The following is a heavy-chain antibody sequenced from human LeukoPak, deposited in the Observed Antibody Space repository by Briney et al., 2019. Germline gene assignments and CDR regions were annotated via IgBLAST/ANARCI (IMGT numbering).Heavy chain of an antibody. D-gene: IGHD2-2*01. CDR2: IIPIFGTA. J-gene: IGHJ5*02. CDR1: GGTFSSYA. CDR3: ARGQDIVVVPAAAYNYWFDP. Sequence: SVKVSCKASGGTFSSYATSWVRQAPGQGLEWMGGIIPIFGTANYAQKFQGRVTITTDESTSTAYMELSSLRSEDTAVYYCARGQDIVVVPAAAYNYWFDPWGQGTLVTVSS. V-gene: IGHV1-69*05.